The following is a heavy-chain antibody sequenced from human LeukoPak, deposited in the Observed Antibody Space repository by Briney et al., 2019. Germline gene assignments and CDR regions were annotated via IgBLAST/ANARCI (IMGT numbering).Heavy chain of an antibody. V-gene: IGHV6-1*01. CDR2: TYYRSKWYN. CDR3: AREKSGSYWGDYYYMDV. D-gene: IGHD1-26*01. CDR1: GDSVSSNSAA. J-gene: IGHJ6*03. Sequence: SQTLSLTCAISGDSVSSNSAAWNWIRQSPSRGLEWLGGTYYRSKWYNDYAVSVKSRITINPDTSKNQFSLQLNSVTPEDTAVYYCAREKSGSYWGDYYYMDVWGKGTTVTVSS.